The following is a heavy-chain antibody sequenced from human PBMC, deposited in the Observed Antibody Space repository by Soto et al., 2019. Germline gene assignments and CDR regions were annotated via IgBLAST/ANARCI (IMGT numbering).Heavy chain of an antibody. CDR2: INAGNGNT. V-gene: IGHV1-3*01. CDR1: GYTFTSYA. CDR3: ARTLVGPTPAYY. D-gene: IGHD1-26*01. J-gene: IGHJ4*02. Sequence: ASVKVSCKASGYTFTSYAMHWVRQAPGQRLEWMGWINAGNGNTKYSQKFQGRVTITRDTSASTAYMELSSLRSEDTAVYDCARTLVGPTPAYYWGQGTLVPVSS.